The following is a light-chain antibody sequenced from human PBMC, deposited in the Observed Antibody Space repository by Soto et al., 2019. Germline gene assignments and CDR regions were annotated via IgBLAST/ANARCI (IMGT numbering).Light chain of an antibody. CDR2: GAS. Sequence: EIVMTQSPATLSVSPGERATLSCRASQSVSSNLAWYQQKPGQAPRLLIYGASTRATGIPARFSGSGSGTEFTLTISSLQSADFAVYYCQQYNNWHTYTFGQGTKLEIK. CDR3: QQYNNWHTYT. J-gene: IGKJ2*01. V-gene: IGKV3-15*01. CDR1: QSVSSN.